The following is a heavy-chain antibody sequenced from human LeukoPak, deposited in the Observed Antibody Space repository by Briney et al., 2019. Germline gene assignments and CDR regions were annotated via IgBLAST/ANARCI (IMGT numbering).Heavy chain of an antibody. CDR2: FDPEDDKT. Sequence: ASVKVSCKVSGYTLTESSMYWVRQAPGKGLEWMGGFDPEDDKTIYAQKFQGRVTMTEDTSTDTAYMELSSLRSEDTAVYYCATCPSGFYYDSSDFRGWGQGTLVTVSS. CDR1: GYTLTESS. CDR3: ATCPSGFYYDSSDFRG. D-gene: IGHD3-22*01. V-gene: IGHV1-24*01. J-gene: IGHJ4*02.